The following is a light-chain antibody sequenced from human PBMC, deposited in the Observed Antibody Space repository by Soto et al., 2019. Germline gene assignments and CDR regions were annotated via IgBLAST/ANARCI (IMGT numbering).Light chain of an antibody. CDR1: SSDVGGYNY. CDR3: SSYAGSNNVV. V-gene: IGLV2-8*01. J-gene: IGLJ2*01. CDR2: EVS. Sequence: QSALTQPRSASGSPGQSVTLSCTGTSSDVGGYNYVSWYQQHPGKAPKLMIYEVSKRPSGVPDRFSGSKSGNTASLTVSGLQAEDEADYYCSSYAGSNNVVFGGGTQLTVL.